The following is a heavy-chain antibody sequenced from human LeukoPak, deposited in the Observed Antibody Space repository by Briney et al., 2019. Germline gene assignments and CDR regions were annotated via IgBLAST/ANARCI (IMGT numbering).Heavy chain of an antibody. CDR1: GDSVSRNRAA. D-gene: IGHD1-26*01. CDR2: TFYMSQWYN. J-gene: IGHJ4*02. V-gene: IGHV6-1*01. Sequence: SQTLSLTCAISGDSVSRNRAAWNWIRQSPSRGLEWLGRTFYMSQWYNDYAVSVKSRITISPDTSKNQFSLQLHSVTAADTAVYYCARKAVGETSNFFDYWGQGTLVTVSS. CDR3: ARKAVGETSNFFDY.